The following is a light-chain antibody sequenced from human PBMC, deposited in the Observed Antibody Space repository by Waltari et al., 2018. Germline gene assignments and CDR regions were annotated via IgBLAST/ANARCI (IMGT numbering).Light chain of an antibody. J-gene: IGLJ3*02. V-gene: IGLV8-61*01. CDR3: SIYMGSGIWV. CDR2: KGS. CDR1: SVSLATTSY. Sequence: QTVVTQEPSLSVSPGGTVTPTCFLTSVSLATTSYATGYQQTPGQPPRTLVYKGSSRSSGVPDRFSGSILGNKAALTITGAQADDESNYYCSIYMGSGIWVFGGGTKLTVL.